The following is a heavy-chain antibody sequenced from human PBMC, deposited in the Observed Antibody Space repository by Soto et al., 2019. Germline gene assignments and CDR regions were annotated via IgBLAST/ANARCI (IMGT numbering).Heavy chain of an antibody. CDR3: AREVVVAATGWFDP. CDR1: GGTFSSYA. Sequence: QVQLVQSGAEVKKPGSSVKVSCKASGGTFSSYAISXVRQXPXQGLEWMGGIIPIFGTANYAQKFQGRVTITADEXXSTAYXEXSSXXSEXTAXYYCAREVVVAATGWFDPWGQGTLVTVSS. V-gene: IGHV1-69*12. CDR2: IIPIFGTA. J-gene: IGHJ5*02. D-gene: IGHD2-15*01.